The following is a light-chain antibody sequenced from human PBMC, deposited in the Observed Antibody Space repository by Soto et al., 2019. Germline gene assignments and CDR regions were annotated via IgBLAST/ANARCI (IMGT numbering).Light chain of an antibody. CDR1: QSVLYSSNNKNY. CDR2: WAS. Sequence: DIVMTQSPDSLAVSLGEKATINCKSSQSVLYSSNNKNYLAWYQQKPGQPPKLLIYWASTRESGVPDRFSGSGSGTDFTLTISSLQAADVAVYYCQQYSSPPLTFGGGTKVDI. J-gene: IGKJ4*01. V-gene: IGKV4-1*01. CDR3: QQYSSPPLT.